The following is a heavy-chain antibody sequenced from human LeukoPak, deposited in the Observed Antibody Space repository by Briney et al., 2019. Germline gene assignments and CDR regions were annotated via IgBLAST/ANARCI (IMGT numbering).Heavy chain of an antibody. J-gene: IGHJ5*02. V-gene: IGHV4-34*01. CDR2: INHSGST. D-gene: IGHD6-19*01. CDR1: GGSFSGYY. Sequence: PSETLSLTCAVYGGSFSGYYWSWIRQPTGKGLEWIGEINHSGSTNYNPSLKSRVTISVDTSKNQFSLKLSSVTAADTAVYYCAELRSGWYLTNWLDPWGQGTLVTVSS. CDR3: AELRSGWYLTNWLDP.